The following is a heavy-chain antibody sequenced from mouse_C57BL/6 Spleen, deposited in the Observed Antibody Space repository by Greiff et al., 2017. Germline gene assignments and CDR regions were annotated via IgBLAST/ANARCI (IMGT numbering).Heavy chain of an antibody. CDR3: ARGDFCWYFDV. CDR2: ISSGSSTI. D-gene: IGHD3-3*01. J-gene: IGHJ1*03. Sequence: EVQRVESGGGLVKPGGSLKLSCAASGFTFSDYGMHWVRQAPEKGLEWVAYISSGSSTIYYADTVKGRFTISRDNAKNTLFLQMTSLRSEDSAMYYCARGDFCWYFDVWGTGATVTVSS. V-gene: IGHV5-17*01. CDR1: GFTFSDYG.